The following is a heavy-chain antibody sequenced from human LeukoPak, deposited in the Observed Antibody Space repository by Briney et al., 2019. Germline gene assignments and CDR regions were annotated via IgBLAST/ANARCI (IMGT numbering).Heavy chain of an antibody. V-gene: IGHV3-30*18. J-gene: IGHJ4*02. CDR1: GFTFSSYG. D-gene: IGHD1-26*01. CDR2: ISYDGSNK. CDR3: AKDGARIVGATFDY. Sequence: GRSLRLSCAASGFTFSSYGMHWVRQAPGKGLEWVAVISYDGSNKYYADSVKGRFTISRDDSKNTLYLQMNSLRAEDTAVYYCAKDGARIVGATFDYWGQGTLVTVSS.